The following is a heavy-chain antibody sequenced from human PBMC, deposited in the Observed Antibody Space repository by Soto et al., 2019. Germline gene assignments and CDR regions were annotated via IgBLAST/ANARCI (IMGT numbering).Heavy chain of an antibody. CDR3: AKGVPGIAVAGTGYFQH. D-gene: IGHD6-19*01. CDR1: GGSSSSGGYS. Sequence: PSETLSLTCAVSGGSSSSGGYSWSWIRQPPGKGLEWIGYIYHSGSTYYNPSLKSRVTISVDRSKNQFSLKLSSVTAEDTAVYYCAKGVPGIAVAGTGYFQHWGQGTLVTVSS. CDR2: IYHSGST. V-gene: IGHV4-30-2*01. J-gene: IGHJ1*01.